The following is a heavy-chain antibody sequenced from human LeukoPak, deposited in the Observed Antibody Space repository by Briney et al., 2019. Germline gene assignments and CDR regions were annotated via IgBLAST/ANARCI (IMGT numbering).Heavy chain of an antibody. CDR3: ARGRYSYGYPAGWFDP. CDR1: GYTFTSYG. V-gene: IGHV1-18*01. D-gene: IGHD5-18*01. CDR2: ISAYNGNT. Sequence: GASVKVSCKASGYTFTSYGISWVRQAPGQGLEWMGWISAYNGNTNYAQKLQGRVTMTTDTSTSTVYMELSSLRSEDTAVYYCARGRYSYGYPAGWFDPWGQGTLVTVSS. J-gene: IGHJ5*02.